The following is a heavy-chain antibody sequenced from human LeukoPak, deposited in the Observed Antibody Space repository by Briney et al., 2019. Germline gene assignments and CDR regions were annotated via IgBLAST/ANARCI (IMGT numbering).Heavy chain of an antibody. D-gene: IGHD1-26*01. V-gene: IGHV3-66*01. Sequence: PGGSLRLSCAASGFTVSSNYMSWVRQAPGKGLEWVSVIYSGGSTYYADSVKGRFTISRDNSKNTLYLQMNSLRAEDTAVYYCARDPSGDNWFDPWGQGTLVTVSS. J-gene: IGHJ5*02. CDR3: ARDPSGDNWFDP. CDR2: IYSGGST. CDR1: GFTVSSNY.